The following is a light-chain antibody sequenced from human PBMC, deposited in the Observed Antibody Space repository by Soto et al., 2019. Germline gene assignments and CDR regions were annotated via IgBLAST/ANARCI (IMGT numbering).Light chain of an antibody. CDR2: DAS. CDR1: QSLGNTY. J-gene: IGKJ5*01. V-gene: IGKV3-20*01. CDR3: QQYGTLLT. Sequence: EIVLTQSPGTLSLSPGERATLSCRASQSLGNTYLAWYQRKPGQAPRLLIYDASSRATDIPDRFSGSGAGTDFPLTISRLEPEDSAVYYCQQYGTLLTFGQGTRLEIK.